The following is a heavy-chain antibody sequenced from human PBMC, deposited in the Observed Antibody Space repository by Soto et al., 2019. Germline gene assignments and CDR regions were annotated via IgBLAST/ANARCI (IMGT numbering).Heavy chain of an antibody. D-gene: IGHD2-2*01. V-gene: IGHV4-34*01. J-gene: IGHJ6*02. CDR3: ARGGDIVVVPAALFPRFSYYGMDV. CDR1: GGSFSGYY. CDR2: INHSGST. Sequence: PSETLSLTCAVYGGSFSGYYWSWIRQPPGKGLEWIGEINHSGSTNYNPSLKSRVTISVDTSKNQFSLKLSSVTAADTAVYYCARGGDIVVVPAALFPRFSYYGMDVWGQGTTVTVSS.